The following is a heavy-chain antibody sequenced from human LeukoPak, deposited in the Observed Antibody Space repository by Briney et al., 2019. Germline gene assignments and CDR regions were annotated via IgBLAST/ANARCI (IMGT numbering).Heavy chain of an antibody. CDR2: LSGSGVRT. J-gene: IGHJ4*02. CDR1: GFTFSNYA. D-gene: IGHD5-18*01. Sequence: GGSLRLSCTVSGFTFSNYAMNWVRQAPGKGLEWVSGLSGSGVRTDYADSVKGRFTISRDNSKNTLYLQMNSLRAEDTAVYYCARDERYSYCDYWGQGTLVTVSS. CDR3: ARDERYSYCDY. V-gene: IGHV3-23*01.